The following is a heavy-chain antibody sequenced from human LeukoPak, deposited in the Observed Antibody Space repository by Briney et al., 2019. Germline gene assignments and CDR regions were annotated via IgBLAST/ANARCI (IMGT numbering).Heavy chain of an antibody. V-gene: IGHV3-64*01. CDR1: GFTFSSYA. Sequence: PGGSLKLSCAASGFTFSSYAMNWFRQAPGKGLKYVSGISSNGSSTHYANSVKGRFTISRDNSKKTLYLQMGSLRAEDMAVYYCARGLPPNYYYYMDVWGKGTTVTTSS. CDR2: ISSNGSST. CDR3: ARGLPPNYYYYMDV. J-gene: IGHJ6*03.